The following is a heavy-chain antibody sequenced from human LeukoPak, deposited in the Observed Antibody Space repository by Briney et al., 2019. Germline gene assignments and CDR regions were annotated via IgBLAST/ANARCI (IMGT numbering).Heavy chain of an antibody. CDR1: GYTFTSYG. D-gene: IGHD6-19*01. CDR2: MNPNSGNT. V-gene: IGHV1-8*01. Sequence: ASVKVSCKASGYTFTSYGISWVRQAPGQGLEWMGWMNPNSGNTGYAQKFQGRVTMTRNTSISTAYMELSSLRSEDTAVYYCAREFRREYSSGWYVFPWGQGTLVTVSS. J-gene: IGHJ5*02. CDR3: AREFRREYSSGWYVFP.